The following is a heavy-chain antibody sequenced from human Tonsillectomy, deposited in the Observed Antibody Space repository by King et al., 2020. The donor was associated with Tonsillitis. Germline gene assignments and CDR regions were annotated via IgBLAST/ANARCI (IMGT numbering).Heavy chain of an antibody. CDR1: GFTFTTYA. V-gene: IGHV3-23*04. D-gene: IGHD3-22*01. J-gene: IGHJ4*02. CDR3: AKGVGAYYYDSSGYSAFFDY. CDR2: ISGSGRST. Sequence: VQLVQSGGGLVQPGGSLRLSCAASGFTFTTYAMSWVRQAPGKGLEWVSVISGSGRSTYYAESVKGRFTISRDNSKNTLYLQMNSLRAEDTALYYCAKGVGAYYYDSSGYSAFFDYWGQGILVTVSS.